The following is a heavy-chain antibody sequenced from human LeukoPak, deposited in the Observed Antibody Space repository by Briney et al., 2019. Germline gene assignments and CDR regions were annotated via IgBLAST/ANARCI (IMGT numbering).Heavy chain of an antibody. V-gene: IGHV4-39*01. J-gene: IGHJ5*02. CDR1: GGSISSSSYY. CDR3: ARPRRHYYGSRGDDWFDP. D-gene: IGHD3-10*01. Sequence: SETLSLTCTVSGGSISSSSYYWGWIRQPPGKGLEWLGSIYYSGSTYYNPSLKSRVTMSVDTSKNQFSLKLSSVTAADTAVYYCARPRRHYYGSRGDDWFDPWGQGTLVTVSS. CDR2: IYYSGST.